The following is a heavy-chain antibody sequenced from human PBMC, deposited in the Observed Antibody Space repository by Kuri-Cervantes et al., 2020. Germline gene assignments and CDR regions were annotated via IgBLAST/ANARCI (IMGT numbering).Heavy chain of an antibody. CDR3: AQRNYYYYYGMDD. CDR2: ISSSGSTI. CDR1: GGSFSGYY. Sequence: LSLTCAVYGGSFSGYYWSWIRHPPGKGLEWVFYISSSGSTIYYANSVKGRFTISRDNAKNSLYQQLNSLRAEDTDVYYCAQRNYYYYYGMDDWGQGTTVTVSS. J-gene: IGHJ6*02. V-gene: IGHV3-11*01.